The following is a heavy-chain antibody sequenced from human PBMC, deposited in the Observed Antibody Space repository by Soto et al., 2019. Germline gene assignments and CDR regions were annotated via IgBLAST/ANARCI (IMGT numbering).Heavy chain of an antibody. V-gene: IGHV1-18*01. CDR1: GYTFTSNV. CDR3: ARVKVTAGPNGAYSFDY. J-gene: IGHJ4*02. Sequence: ASVKVSCKASGYTFTSNVITWMRQAPGQGLEWMGWINTYNGSTDYAQKVQDRVTMTTDTSTNTAYMELRSLRSDDTAVYYCARVKVTAGPNGAYSFDYWGQGTLVTVSS. D-gene: IGHD6-13*01. CDR2: INTYNGST.